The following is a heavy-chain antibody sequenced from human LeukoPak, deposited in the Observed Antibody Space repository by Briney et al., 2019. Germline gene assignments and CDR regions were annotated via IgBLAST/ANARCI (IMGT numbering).Heavy chain of an antibody. V-gene: IGHV4-34*01. J-gene: IGHJ4*02. CDR3: ARSYGSGSYYNAIDY. CDR1: GGSFSGYY. Sequence: SETLSLTCAVYGGSFSGYYWSWIRQPPGKGLEWIGEINHSGSTNYNPSLKSRVTISVDTSKNQFSLRLSSVTAADTAVYYCARSYGSGSYYNAIDYWGQGTLVTVSS. CDR2: INHSGST. D-gene: IGHD3-10*01.